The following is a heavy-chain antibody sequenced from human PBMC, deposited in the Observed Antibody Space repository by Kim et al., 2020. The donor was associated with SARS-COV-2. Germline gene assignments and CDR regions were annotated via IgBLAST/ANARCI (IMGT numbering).Heavy chain of an antibody. Sequence: SQTLSLTCAVYGGSFSGYYWSWIRQPPGKGLEWIGEINHSGSTNYNPSLKSRVTISVDTSKNQFSLKLSSVTAADTAVYYCARMYDILTGYSFPSYYFDYWGQGTLVTVSS. D-gene: IGHD3-9*01. CDR2: INHSGST. CDR3: ARMYDILTGYSFPSYYFDY. J-gene: IGHJ4*02. V-gene: IGHV4-34*01. CDR1: GGSFSGYY.